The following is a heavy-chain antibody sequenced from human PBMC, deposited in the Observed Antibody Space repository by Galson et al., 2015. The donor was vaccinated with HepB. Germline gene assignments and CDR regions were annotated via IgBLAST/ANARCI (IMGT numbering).Heavy chain of an antibody. CDR3: ARDFEPYSDSGTYLS. V-gene: IGHV3-30*04. CDR2: ISYDGGHK. CDR1: GFFFSSYA. Sequence: SLRLSCAASGFFFSSYAMHWVRQAPGKGLEWLAVISYDGGHKYHADSGNGRFTISRDNAENSLYLQMNSLRAEDTAIYYCARDFEPYSDSGTYLSWGRRTLVTVSS. D-gene: IGHD3-10*01. J-gene: IGHJ4*02.